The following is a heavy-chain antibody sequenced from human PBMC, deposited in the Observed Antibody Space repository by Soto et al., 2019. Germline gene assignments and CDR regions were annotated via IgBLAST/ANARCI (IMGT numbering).Heavy chain of an antibody. D-gene: IGHD3-22*01. J-gene: IGHJ4*02. V-gene: IGHV3-11*01. Sequence: GGSLRLSCAASGFTFSDYYMSWIRQAPGKGLEWVSYISSSGSTIYYADSVKGRFTISGDNAKNSLYLQMNSLRAEDTAVYYCARSHLYYDSSGYPDYWGQGTLVTVSS. CDR2: ISSSGSTI. CDR3: ARSHLYYDSSGYPDY. CDR1: GFTFSDYY.